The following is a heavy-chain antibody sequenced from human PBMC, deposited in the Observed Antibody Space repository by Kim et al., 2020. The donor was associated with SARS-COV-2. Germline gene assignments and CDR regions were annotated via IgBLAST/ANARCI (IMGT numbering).Heavy chain of an antibody. D-gene: IGHD1-26*01. J-gene: IGHJ4*02. V-gene: IGHV3-30*01. Sequence: DSVKGRFTISRDNSKNPQYLQMNSLRAEDTAVYYCARDQIGGSYYVLPDYWGQGTLVTVSS. CDR3: ARDQIGGSYYVLPDY.